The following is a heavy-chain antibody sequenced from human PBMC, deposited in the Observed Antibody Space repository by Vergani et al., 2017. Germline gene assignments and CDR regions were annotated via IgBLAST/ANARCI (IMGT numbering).Heavy chain of an antibody. CDR3: ARGWCSGGSCYSSYYYGMDV. CDR1: GGSISSGGYY. CDR2: INHSGST. J-gene: IGHJ6*02. V-gene: IGHV4-31*03. D-gene: IGHD2-15*01. Sequence: QVQLQESGPGLVKPSQTLSLTCTVSGGSISSGGYYWSWIRQPPGKGLEWIGEINHSGSTNYNPSLKSRVTISVDTSKNHFSLKLSSVTAADTAVYYCARGWCSGGSCYSSYYYGMDVWGQGTTVTVSS.